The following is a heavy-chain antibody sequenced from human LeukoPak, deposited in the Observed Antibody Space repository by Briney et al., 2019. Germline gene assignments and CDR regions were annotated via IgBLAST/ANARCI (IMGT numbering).Heavy chain of an antibody. V-gene: IGHV1-8*01. D-gene: IGHD6-19*01. Sequence: ASVKVSCKASGYTFTSYDINWVRQAPGQGLEWMGWMNPNSGNTGYAQKYQGRVTMTRNTSISTAYMELSSLRSEDTAVYYCARGRVAVAGTRSGNYAFDIWGQGTMVTVSS. CDR1: GYTFTSYD. CDR3: ARGRVAVAGTRSGNYAFDI. CDR2: MNPNSGNT. J-gene: IGHJ3*02.